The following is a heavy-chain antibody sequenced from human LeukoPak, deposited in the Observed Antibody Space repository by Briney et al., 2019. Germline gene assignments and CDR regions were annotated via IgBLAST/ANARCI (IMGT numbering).Heavy chain of an antibody. D-gene: IGHD1-26*01. CDR3: ASYSGSDPYLYYFDC. J-gene: IGHJ4*02. Sequence: QPGGSLRLSCAASGFTFSSYAMSWVRQAPGKGLEWVSAISGSGGSTYYADSVKGRFTISRDNSKNTLYLQMNSLRAEDTAVYYCASYSGSDPYLYYFDCWGQGTLVTVSS. CDR2: ISGSGGST. CDR1: GFTFSSYA. V-gene: IGHV3-23*01.